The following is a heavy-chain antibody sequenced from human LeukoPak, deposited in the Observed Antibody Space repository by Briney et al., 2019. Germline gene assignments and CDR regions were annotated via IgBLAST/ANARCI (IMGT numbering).Heavy chain of an antibody. V-gene: IGHV4-59*08. CDR3: ARHIGGGIEDMDV. CDR1: GGSIGTYY. Sequence: SETLSLTCTVSGGSIGTYYWSWIRQSPGKGLEWIGYIYVTGSTRYNPYLQSRVTISVDTSRNQFFLKMSSVTAADTAVYYCARHIGGGIEDMDVWGTGTKVTVSS. CDR2: IYVTGST. J-gene: IGHJ6*03. D-gene: IGHD3-16*02.